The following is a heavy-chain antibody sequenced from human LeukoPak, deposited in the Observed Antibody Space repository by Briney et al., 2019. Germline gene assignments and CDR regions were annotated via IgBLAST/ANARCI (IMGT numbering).Heavy chain of an antibody. J-gene: IGHJ4*02. CDR2: MNPNSGNT. V-gene: IGHV1-8*02. CDR1: GYTFTSYD. Sequence: ASVKVSCKASGYTFTSYDINWVRQATGQGREWMGWMNPNSGNTGYAQKFQGRVTMTRNTSISTAYMELSSLRSEDTAVYYCARGTHPYFFDFWSGYLPFDYWGQGTLVTVSS. CDR3: ARGTHPYFFDFWSGYLPFDY. D-gene: IGHD3-3*01.